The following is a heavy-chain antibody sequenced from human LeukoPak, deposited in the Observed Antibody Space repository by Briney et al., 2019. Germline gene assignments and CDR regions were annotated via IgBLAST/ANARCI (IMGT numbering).Heavy chain of an antibody. Sequence: ASVKVSCKASGGTFSSYAISWVRQAPGQGLEWMGGIIPIFGTANYAQKFQGRVTITADGSTSTAYMELSSLRSEDTAVYYCARDGLGYLGAPNWKGFYYYYGMDVWGQGTTVTVSS. V-gene: IGHV1-69*01. CDR1: GGTFSSYA. J-gene: IGHJ6*02. D-gene: IGHD1-1*01. CDR2: IIPIFGTA. CDR3: ARDGLGYLGAPNWKGFYYYYGMDV.